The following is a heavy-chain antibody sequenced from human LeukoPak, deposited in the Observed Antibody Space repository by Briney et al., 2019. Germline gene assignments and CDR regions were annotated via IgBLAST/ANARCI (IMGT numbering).Heavy chain of an antibody. CDR2: INPSGGST. CDR1: GYTSTSYY. CDR3: ARARRMIVVVITSTDAFDI. D-gene: IGHD3-22*01. V-gene: IGHV1-46*03. Sequence: GASVKVSCKASGYTSTSYYMHWVRQAPGQGLEWMGIINPSGGSTSYAQKFQGRVTMTRDTSTSTVYMELSSLRSEDTAVYYCARARRMIVVVITSTDAFDIWGQGTMVTVSS. J-gene: IGHJ3*02.